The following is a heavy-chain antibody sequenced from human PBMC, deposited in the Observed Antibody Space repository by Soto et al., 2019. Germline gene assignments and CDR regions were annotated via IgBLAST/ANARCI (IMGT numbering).Heavy chain of an antibody. CDR1: GGSISSYY. Sequence: SETLSLTCTVSGGSISSYYWSWIRQPPGKGLEWIGYIYYSGSTNYNPSLKSRVTISVDTSKNQFSLKLSSVTAADTAVYYCARMDIVVVPAAMRSTEFDPWGQGTLVTVSS. V-gene: IGHV4-59*08. CDR2: IYYSGST. J-gene: IGHJ5*02. D-gene: IGHD2-2*03. CDR3: ARMDIVVVPAAMRSTEFDP.